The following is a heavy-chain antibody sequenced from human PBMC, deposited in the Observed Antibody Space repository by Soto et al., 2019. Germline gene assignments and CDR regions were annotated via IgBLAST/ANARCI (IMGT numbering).Heavy chain of an antibody. CDR1: GYTFTSYD. Sequence: ASVKVSCKASGYTFTSYDINWVRQGTGQGLEWMGWMNPNRGNTGYAQKFQARVTMTRNTSISTAYMERSSLRSEDTAVYYCAMGVARVASFYDYYYYMDVWGKGTTVTVSS. CDR2: MNPNRGNT. D-gene: IGHD2-21*01. CDR3: AMGVARVASFYDYYYYMDV. V-gene: IGHV1-8*01. J-gene: IGHJ6*03.